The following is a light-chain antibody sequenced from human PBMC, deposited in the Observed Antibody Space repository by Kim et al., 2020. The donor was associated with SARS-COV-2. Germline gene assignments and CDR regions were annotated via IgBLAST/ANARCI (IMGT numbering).Light chain of an antibody. Sequence: SVSPGERAILSCKASQSINSDVAWYQHKPGQSPRLLIYAASTRATGIPARFSGSGSGTEFTLTISSLESEDLGVYYCQQYNNWITFGQGTRLEIK. CDR1: QSINSD. CDR2: AAS. V-gene: IGKV3-15*01. J-gene: IGKJ5*01. CDR3: QQYNNWIT.